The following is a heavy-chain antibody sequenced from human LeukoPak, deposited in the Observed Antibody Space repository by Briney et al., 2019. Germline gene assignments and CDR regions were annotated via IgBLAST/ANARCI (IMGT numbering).Heavy chain of an antibody. CDR2: IISIFGTA. Sequence: ASVKVSCKASGGTFSSYAISWVRQAPGQGLEWMGGIISIFGTANYAQKFQGRVTITTDESTSTAYMELSSLRSEDTAVYYCAREYSYGYSWFDPWGQGTLVTVSS. CDR3: AREYSYGYSWFDP. D-gene: IGHD5-18*01. V-gene: IGHV1-69*05. J-gene: IGHJ5*02. CDR1: GGTFSSYA.